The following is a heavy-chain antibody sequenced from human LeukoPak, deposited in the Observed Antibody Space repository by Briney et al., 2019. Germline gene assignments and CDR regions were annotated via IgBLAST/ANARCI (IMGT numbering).Heavy chain of an antibody. V-gene: IGHV1-2*02. CDR1: GYTFITYG. CDR3: ARGSGYSGYDFDY. CDR2: INPNSGGT. Sequence: ASVKVSCKASGYTFITYGITWVRQAPGQGLEWMGWINPNSGGTNYAQKFQGRVTMTRDTSISTAYMELSRLRSDDTAVYYCARGSGYSGYDFDYWGQGTLVTVSS. J-gene: IGHJ4*02. D-gene: IGHD5-12*01.